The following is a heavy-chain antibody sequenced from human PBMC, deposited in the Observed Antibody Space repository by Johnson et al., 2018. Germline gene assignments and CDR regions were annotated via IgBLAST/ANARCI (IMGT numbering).Heavy chain of an antibody. V-gene: IGHV3-21*01. D-gene: IGHD2-15*01. Sequence: EVQLVESGGVVVKPGGSXRLSCAASGFTFSSYSMNWVRQAPGKGLEWVSSISTRSSFIHSADSVKGRFTISRDNAKNSLYLQMNSLRAEDTAVYYCARKACSDGTCYLDVWGKGTTVTVSS. J-gene: IGHJ6*03. CDR3: ARKACSDGTCYLDV. CDR2: ISTRSSFI. CDR1: GFTFSSYS.